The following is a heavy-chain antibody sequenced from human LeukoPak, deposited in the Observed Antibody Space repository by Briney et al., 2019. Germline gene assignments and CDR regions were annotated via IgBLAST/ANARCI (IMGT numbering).Heavy chain of an antibody. D-gene: IGHD3-16*01. J-gene: IGHJ5*02. CDR2: IYPGDSDT. V-gene: IGHV5-51*01. CDR1: GYSLTSYW. CDR3: AIFDFLFGEIDNWFDP. Sequence: GESLKISCKGSGYSLTSYWIAWVRQMPGKGLEWMGIIYPGDSDTRYSPSFQGQVTISADRYINTAYLQWSSLKASDTAMYYCAIFDFLFGEIDNWFDPWGQGTQVTVSS.